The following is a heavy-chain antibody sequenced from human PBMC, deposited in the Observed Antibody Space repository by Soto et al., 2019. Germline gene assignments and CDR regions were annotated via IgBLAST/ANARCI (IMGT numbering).Heavy chain of an antibody. Sequence: QVQLQESGPGLVKPSETLSLTCTVSGGSVSSGSYYWSWIRQPPGKGLEWIGYIYYSGSTNYNPSLKSRVTISVDTSKNQFSLKLSSVTAADTAVYYCARLSQSGGWFDPWGQGTLVTVSS. CDR1: GGSVSSGSYY. D-gene: IGHD3-16*01. J-gene: IGHJ5*02. V-gene: IGHV4-61*01. CDR2: IYYSGST. CDR3: ARLSQSGGWFDP.